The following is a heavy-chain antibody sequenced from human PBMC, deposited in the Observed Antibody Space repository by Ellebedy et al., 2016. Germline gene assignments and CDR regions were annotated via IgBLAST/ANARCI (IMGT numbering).Heavy chain of an antibody. J-gene: IGHJ4*02. CDR1: GFIFTNYW. CDR3: TTVYRYNYDSV. Sequence: GGSLRLSCAASGFIFTNYWMSWVRQAPGKGLEWVANIRQDGKEAHYMDSVRGLFTILRDNTMDSLHLQMNSLTTEDTAVYFCTTVYRYNYDSVWGQGTLVTVSS. D-gene: IGHD5-18*01. CDR2: IRQDGKEA. V-gene: IGHV3-7*01.